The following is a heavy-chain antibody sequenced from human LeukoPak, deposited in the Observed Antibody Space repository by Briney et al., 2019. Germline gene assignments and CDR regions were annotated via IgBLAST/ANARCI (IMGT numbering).Heavy chain of an antibody. D-gene: IGHD2-15*01. CDR1: GITLSNYG. V-gene: IGHV3-23*01. Sequence: GGSLRLSCAVSGITLSNYGMSWVRQAPGKGLEWVAGISGSGGGTYYADSVKGRFTISRDNPKNTLYLQMNSLRAEDTAVYYCAKSRIVDRRGYFDYWGQGTLVTVSS. CDR2: ISGSGGGT. J-gene: IGHJ4*02. CDR3: AKSRIVDRRGYFDY.